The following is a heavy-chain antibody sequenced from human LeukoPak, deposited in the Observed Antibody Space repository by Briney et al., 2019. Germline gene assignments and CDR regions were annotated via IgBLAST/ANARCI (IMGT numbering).Heavy chain of an antibody. Sequence: GGSLRLSCAASGFTFSSYWMHWVRQAPGKGLVWVSRINTDGSSTSYADSVKGRFTISRDNAKNTLYLQMNSLRAEDTAVYYCAREQSSPHPIAARHPPGPDYWGQGTLVTVSS. V-gene: IGHV3-74*01. J-gene: IGHJ4*02. CDR3: AREQSSPHPIAARHPPGPDY. CDR1: GFTFSSYW. D-gene: IGHD6-6*01. CDR2: INTDGSST.